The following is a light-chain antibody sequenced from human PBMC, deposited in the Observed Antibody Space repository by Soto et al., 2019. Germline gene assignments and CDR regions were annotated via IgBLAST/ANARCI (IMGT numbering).Light chain of an antibody. J-gene: IGKJ1*01. Sequence: EIVMTQSPATLSVSPGERATLSCRASQSVSSNLAWYQKKPGQAPRLLIYGAYTRATGIPARFSGRGCGTEFPLTISSLPSEDFAVYYCQQYDNWWTFGQGPRVEIK. V-gene: IGKV3-15*01. CDR3: QQYDNWWT. CDR1: QSVSSN. CDR2: GAY.